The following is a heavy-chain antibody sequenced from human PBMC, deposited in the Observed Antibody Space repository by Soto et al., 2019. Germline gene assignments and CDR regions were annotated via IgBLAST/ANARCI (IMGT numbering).Heavy chain of an antibody. D-gene: IGHD6-19*01. CDR1: GFTFNYYP. V-gene: IGHV3-30-3*01. CDR2: VSFDVSNK. J-gene: IGHJ6*02. Sequence: QMQLVESGGGVVQPGGSLRLSCAASGFTFNYYPMHWVRQAPGKGLEWVAVVSFDVSNKYYADSVKGRFTISKDNSKNTLYLQMNRLRREDTAVYYCARLPGPLVAVLYIYPLDGREAMSDVDVWGQGTTVTVSS. CDR3: ARLPGPLVAVLYIYPLDGREAMSDVDV.